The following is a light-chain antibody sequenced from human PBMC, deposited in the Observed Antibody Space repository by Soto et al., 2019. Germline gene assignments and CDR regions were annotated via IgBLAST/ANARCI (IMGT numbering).Light chain of an antibody. CDR3: LQDYNFPWT. J-gene: IGKJ1*01. V-gene: IGKV1-5*01. CDR2: DAP. Sequence: DIQMTQSPSTLSASVGDRVTITCRASQSVNKWLAWFQQRPGKVPKLLIFDAPTLQTGVPSRFSGSGSGTDFSLTISSLQPEDFVTYYCLQDYNFPWTFGQGTKVDIK. CDR1: QSVNKW.